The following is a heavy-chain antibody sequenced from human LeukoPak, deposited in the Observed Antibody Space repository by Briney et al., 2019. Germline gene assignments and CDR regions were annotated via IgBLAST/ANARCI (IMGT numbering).Heavy chain of an antibody. CDR1: GYSFTNYW. D-gene: IGHD3-22*01. CDR2: IYPGDSDT. J-gene: IGHJ3*02. Sequence: GESLKISCKGSGYSFTNYWIGWVRQMPGKGLGWMGIIYPGDSDTRYSPSFQGQVTISADKSISTAYLQWSSLKASDTAMYYCARQYYDSSGSRAFDIWGQGTMVTVS. V-gene: IGHV5-51*01. CDR3: ARQYYDSSGSRAFDI.